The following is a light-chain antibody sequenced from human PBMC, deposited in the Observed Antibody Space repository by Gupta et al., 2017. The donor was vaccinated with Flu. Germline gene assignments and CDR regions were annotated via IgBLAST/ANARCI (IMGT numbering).Light chain of an antibody. Sequence: DIQMTQSPSTLSASVGDRVTITCRASQNINRWLAWYQQKPGKAPKILIYTASNLESGVPSRFSGSASGTEFTLTISILQPDDFATSYSQQDITYPWTFGQGTKVQI. CDR3: QQDITYPWT. CDR2: TAS. CDR1: QNINRW. J-gene: IGKJ1*01. V-gene: IGKV1-5*03.